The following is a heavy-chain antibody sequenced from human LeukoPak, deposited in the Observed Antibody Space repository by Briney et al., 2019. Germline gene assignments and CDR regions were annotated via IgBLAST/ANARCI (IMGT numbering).Heavy chain of an antibody. CDR2: IYYSGGT. CDR3: ARDGGSSYYDFWSGYQPLFDY. V-gene: IGHV4-59*01. Sequence: SETLSLTCTVSGGSISSYYWSWIRQPPGKGLEWLGYIYYSGGTNYNPSLKSRVTISVDTSKNQFSLKLSSVTAADTAVYYCARDGGSSYYDFWSGYQPLFDYWGQGTLVTVSS. CDR1: GGSISSYY. J-gene: IGHJ4*02. D-gene: IGHD3-3*01.